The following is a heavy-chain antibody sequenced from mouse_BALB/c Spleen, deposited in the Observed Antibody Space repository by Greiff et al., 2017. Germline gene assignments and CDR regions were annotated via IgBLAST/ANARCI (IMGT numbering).Heavy chain of an antibody. V-gene: IGHV5-6*01. Sequence: EVQLVESGGDLVKPGGSLKLSCAASGFTFSSYGMSWVRQTPDKRLEWVATISSGGSYTYYPDSVKGRFTISRDNAKNTLYLQMSSLKSEDTAMYYCARTRARMDYWGQGTSVTVSS. CDR2: ISSGGSYT. D-gene: IGHD3-1*01. CDR3: ARTRARMDY. J-gene: IGHJ4*01. CDR1: GFTFSSYG.